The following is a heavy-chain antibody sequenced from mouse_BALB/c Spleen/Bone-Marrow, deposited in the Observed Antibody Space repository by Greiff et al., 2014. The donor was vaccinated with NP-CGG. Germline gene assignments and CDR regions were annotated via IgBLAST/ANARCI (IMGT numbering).Heavy chain of an antibody. J-gene: IGHJ3*01. CDR2: ISDGGSYT. CDR3: ARDLITTATSFAY. Sequence: DVQLQESGGGLVKPGGSLKLSCAASGFTFSDYYMYWVRQTPEKRLEWVATISDGGSYTYYPDSVKGRFTISRDNAKNNLYLQMSSLKSEDTAMYYRARDLITTATSFAYWGQGTLVTVSA. D-gene: IGHD1-2*01. V-gene: IGHV5-4*02. CDR1: GFTFSDYY.